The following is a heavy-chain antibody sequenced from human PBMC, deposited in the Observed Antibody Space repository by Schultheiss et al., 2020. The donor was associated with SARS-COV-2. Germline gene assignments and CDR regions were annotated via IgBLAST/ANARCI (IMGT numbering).Heavy chain of an antibody. CDR1: GFTFGDYA. CDR3: TRAVGFVLLWFGEPRGGWFDA. CDR2: IRSKAYGGTT. J-gene: IGHJ5*02. D-gene: IGHD3-10*01. Sequence: GGSLRLSCTASGFTFGDYAMSWFRQAPGKGLEWVGFIRSKAYGGTTEYAASVKGRFTISRDDSKSIAYLQMNSLKTEDTAVYYCTRAVGFVLLWFGEPRGGWFDAWGQGTLVTVSS. V-gene: IGHV3-49*03.